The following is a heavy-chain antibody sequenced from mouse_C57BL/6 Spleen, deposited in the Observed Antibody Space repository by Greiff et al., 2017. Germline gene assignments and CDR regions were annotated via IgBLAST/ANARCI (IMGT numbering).Heavy chain of an antibody. Sequence: QVQLQQPGAELVRPGSSVKLSCKASGYTFTSYWMDWVKQRPGQGLEWIGNIYPSDSETHYNQKFKDKATLTVDKSSSTAYMQLSSLTSEDSAVYYCAISLNYYAMDYWGQGTSVTVSS. CDR3: AISLNYYAMDY. J-gene: IGHJ4*01. CDR2: IYPSDSET. V-gene: IGHV1-61*01. CDR1: GYTFTSYW.